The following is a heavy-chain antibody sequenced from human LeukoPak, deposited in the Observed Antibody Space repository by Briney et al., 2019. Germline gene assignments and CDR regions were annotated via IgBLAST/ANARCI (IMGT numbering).Heavy chain of an antibody. CDR1: GYTFTSYG. J-gene: IGHJ4*02. Sequence: GASVKVSCKASGYTFTSYGISWVRQAPGQGLEWMGWISAYNGNTNYAQKLQGRVTMTTDTSTSTAYMELRILRSDDTAVYYCARDNDYGDYVKRGYDYWGQGTLVTVSS. D-gene: IGHD4-17*01. V-gene: IGHV1-18*01. CDR2: ISAYNGNT. CDR3: ARDNDYGDYVKRGYDY.